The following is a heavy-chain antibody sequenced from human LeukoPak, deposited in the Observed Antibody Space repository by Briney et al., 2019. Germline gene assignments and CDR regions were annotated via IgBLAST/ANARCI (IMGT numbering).Heavy chain of an antibody. V-gene: IGHV3-9*01. CDR2: ISWNSGSI. J-gene: IGHJ6*02. CDR3: AKDRHLYRGYYYGMDV. D-gene: IGHD1-14*01. Sequence: GGSLRLSCAASGFTFDDYAMHWVRQAPGKGLEWVSGISWNSGSIGYADSVKGRFTISRDNAKNSLYLQMNSLRAEDTALYYCAKDRHLYRGYYYGMDVWGQGTTVTVSS. CDR1: GFTFDDYA.